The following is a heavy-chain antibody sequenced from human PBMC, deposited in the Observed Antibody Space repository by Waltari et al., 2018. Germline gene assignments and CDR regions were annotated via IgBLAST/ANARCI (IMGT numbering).Heavy chain of an antibody. Sequence: EVQLVDSGGGLVQPGGSLRLSCAASGFTFSKYWMSWVRQAPGKGLEWVATVKQDGSDKYYVDSVKGRFTISRDNGDNSLYLQMNSLRAEDTAVYYCARDFYDVTSGFYTPGLFDYWGQGSLVTVSS. D-gene: IGHD3-3*01. J-gene: IGHJ4*02. CDR1: GFTFSKYW. CDR2: VKQDGSDK. V-gene: IGHV3-7*01. CDR3: ARDFYDVTSGFYTPGLFDY.